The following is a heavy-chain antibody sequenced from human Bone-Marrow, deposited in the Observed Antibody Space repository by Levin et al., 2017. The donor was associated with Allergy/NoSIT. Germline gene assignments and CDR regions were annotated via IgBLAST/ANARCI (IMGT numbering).Heavy chain of an antibody. CDR3: ARERYSGQYDY. D-gene: IGHD3-16*02. J-gene: IGHJ4*02. V-gene: IGHV4-39*07. CDR1: GDSVSSSSYY. CDR2: IYYTGKT. Sequence: SQTLSLTCTVSGDSVSSSSYYWGWIRQPPGKGLEWIAIIYYTGKTFYNPSLKSRVSMSMDTSKNQFSLKLNSVTAADTAVYYCARERYSGQYDYWGQGTLVTVSS.